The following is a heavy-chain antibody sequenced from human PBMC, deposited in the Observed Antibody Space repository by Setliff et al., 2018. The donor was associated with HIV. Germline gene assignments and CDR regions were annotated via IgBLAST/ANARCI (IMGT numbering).Heavy chain of an antibody. D-gene: IGHD5-18*01. CDR1: GFTFSSYW. CDR2: IKQDGSKA. CDR3: ARDDSNGNTDTFDI. Sequence: GGSLRLSCAASGFTFSSYWMSWVRQAPGKGLEWVADIKQDGSKAYYMDSVKGRFTISRDNPKNSLYLQMTSLRAEDTAVYYCARDDSNGNTDTFDIWGQGTTVTVS. V-gene: IGHV3-7*04. J-gene: IGHJ3*02.